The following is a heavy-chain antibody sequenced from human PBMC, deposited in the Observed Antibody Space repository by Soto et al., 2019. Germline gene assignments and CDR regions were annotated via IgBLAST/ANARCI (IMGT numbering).Heavy chain of an antibody. V-gene: IGHV4-34*01. J-gene: IGHJ5*01. CDR3: ARDPQRFSSSWFDP. CDR1: GGSFSGYY. Sequence: SETLSLTCAVYGGSFSGYYWSWIRQPPGKGLEWIGEINHSGSTNYNPSLKSRVTISVDTSKNQFSLKLSSVTAADTAVYYCARDPQRFSSSWFDPWGQGTLVTVSS. CDR2: INHSGST. D-gene: IGHD6-6*01.